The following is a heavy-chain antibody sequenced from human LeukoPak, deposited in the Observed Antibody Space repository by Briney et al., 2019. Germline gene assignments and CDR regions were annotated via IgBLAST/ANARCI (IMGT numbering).Heavy chain of an antibody. CDR3: ARDLGGVPFDY. V-gene: IGHV1-18*01. CDR2: ISAYNNNT. Sequence: GASVKVSCKTSGYTFINYGITWLRQAPGQGLDWVGWISAYNNNTDYAQNLQGRVTMTTDTYTSTVYMELRSLTSDDTAVYYCARDLGGVPFDYWGQGTPVTVSS. J-gene: IGHJ4*02. CDR1: GYTFINYG. D-gene: IGHD2-8*02.